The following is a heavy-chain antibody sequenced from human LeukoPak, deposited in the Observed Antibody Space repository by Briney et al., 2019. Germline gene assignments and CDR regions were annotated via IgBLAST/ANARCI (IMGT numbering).Heavy chain of an antibody. CDR1: GGSISSGGYY. V-gene: IGHV4-31*03. J-gene: IGHJ4*02. D-gene: IGHD2-15*01. CDR3: ASLYCSGGSCYFPDY. CDR2: IYYSGST. Sequence: SETLSLTCTVSGGSISSGGYYWSWIRQHPGKGLEWIGYIYYSGSTYYNPSLKSRVTISVDTSKNQFSLKLSSVTAADTAVYYCASLYCSGGSCYFPDYWGQGTLVTVSS.